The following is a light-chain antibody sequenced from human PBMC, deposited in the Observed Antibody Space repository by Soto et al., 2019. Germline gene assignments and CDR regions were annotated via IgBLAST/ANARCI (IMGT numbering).Light chain of an antibody. Sequence: QSVLTQPPSASGSPGQSVTISCTGTSSDVGGYNYVSWYQQYPGRAPKLMIYEVTKRPSGVPDRFSGSKSGNTASLTVSGLQAEDEDDYYCSSYAASNNFYFVFGGGTTLTVL. CDR2: EVT. CDR1: SSDVGGYNY. V-gene: IGLV2-8*01. CDR3: SSYAASNNFYFV. J-gene: IGLJ3*02.